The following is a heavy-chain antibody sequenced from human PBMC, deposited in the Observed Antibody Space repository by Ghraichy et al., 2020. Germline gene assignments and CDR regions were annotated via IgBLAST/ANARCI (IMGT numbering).Heavy chain of an antibody. CDR3: AREPHSSGWVENNNWFDP. Sequence: SVKVSCKASGGTFSSYAISWVRQAPGQGLEWMGGIIPIFGTANYAQKFQGRVTITADESTSTAYMELSSLRSEDTAVYYCAREPHSSGWVENNNWFDPWGQGTLVTVSS. CDR2: IIPIFGTA. J-gene: IGHJ5*02. D-gene: IGHD6-19*01. CDR1: GGTFSSYA. V-gene: IGHV1-69*13.